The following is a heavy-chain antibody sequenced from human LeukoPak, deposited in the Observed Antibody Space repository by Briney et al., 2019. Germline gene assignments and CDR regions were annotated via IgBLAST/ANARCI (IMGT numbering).Heavy chain of an antibody. V-gene: IGHV4-39*01. CDR2: IYYSGST. Sequence: PSETLSLTCTVSGGSISSSSYYWGWIRQPPGKGLEWIGSIYYSGSTYYNPSLKSRVTISVDTSKNQFSLKLSSVTAADTAVYYCARRYSSGWVDYWGRGTLVTVSS. CDR1: GGSISSSSYY. D-gene: IGHD6-19*01. CDR3: ARRYSSGWVDY. J-gene: IGHJ4*02.